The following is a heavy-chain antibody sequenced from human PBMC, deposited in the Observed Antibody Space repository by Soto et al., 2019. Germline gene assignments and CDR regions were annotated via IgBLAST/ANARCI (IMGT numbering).Heavy chain of an antibody. V-gene: IGHV3-13*01. CDR2: IGTAGDT. CDR1: GFTFSSYD. CDR3: VQGASTAHQPLDS. Sequence: GGALRLSGAASGFTFSSYDMHWVRQATGKGLEWVSAIGTAGDTYYPDSMKGRFTISRDNFNNTLYLQLNSLRPEDTAVYHCVQGASTAHQPLDSWGQGVLVTVSS. D-gene: IGHD1-26*01. J-gene: IGHJ4*02.